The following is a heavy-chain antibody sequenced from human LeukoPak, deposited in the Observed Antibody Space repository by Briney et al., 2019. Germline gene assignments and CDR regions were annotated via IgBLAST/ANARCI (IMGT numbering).Heavy chain of an antibody. J-gene: IGHJ6*03. CDR1: GGSFSGYY. CDR2: INHIGST. V-gene: IGHV4-34*01. D-gene: IGHD6-13*01. CDR3: ARRRYSSSWYNYYYMDV. Sequence: SETLSLTCAVYGGSFSGYYWSWIRQPPGKGLEWIGEINHIGSTNYNPSLKSRVTISVDTSKNQFSLKLSSVTAADTAVYYCARRRYSSSWYNYYYMDVWGKGTTVTISS.